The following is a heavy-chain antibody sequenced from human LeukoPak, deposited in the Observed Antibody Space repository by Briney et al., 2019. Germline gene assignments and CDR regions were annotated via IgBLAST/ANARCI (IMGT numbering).Heavy chain of an antibody. V-gene: IGHV3-30*02. CDR1: GFTFSSYG. D-gene: IGHD5-24*01. J-gene: IGHJ4*02. CDR3: AKDPRVGSRVATPCH. CDR2: TRYDASLK. Sequence: PGGSLRLSCAASGFTFSSYGMHWVRQGPSKGLEWVAFTRYDASLKYYADSVKGRFTISRDNSKNTLYLQMNSLRPEDTAVYYCAKDPRVGSRVATPCHWGQGTLVTVSS.